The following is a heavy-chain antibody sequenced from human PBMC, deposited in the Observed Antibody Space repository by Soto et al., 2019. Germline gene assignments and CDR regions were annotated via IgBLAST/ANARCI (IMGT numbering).Heavy chain of an antibody. J-gene: IGHJ4*02. Sequence: SVKVSCKASGLTFTSSAVQWVRQARGQRLEWIGWIVVGSGNTNYAQKFQERVTITRDMSTSTAYMELSSLRSEDTAVYYCAADAPPSLQDSSGPTGYWGQGTLVTVSS. CDR1: GLTFTSSA. CDR2: IVVGSGNT. CDR3: AADAPPSLQDSSGPTGY. V-gene: IGHV1-58*01. D-gene: IGHD3-22*01.